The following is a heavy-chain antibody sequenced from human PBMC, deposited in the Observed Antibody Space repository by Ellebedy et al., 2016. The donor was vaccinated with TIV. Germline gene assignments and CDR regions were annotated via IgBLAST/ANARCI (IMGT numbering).Heavy chain of an antibody. CDR2: ISSSSSYI. CDR1: GFTFSSYS. D-gene: IGHD3-22*01. V-gene: IGHV3-21*01. J-gene: IGHJ5*02. CDR3: AREDPYYYDSSGYLNWFDP. Sequence: GGSLRLSCAASGFTFSSYSMNWVRQAPGKGLEWVSSISSSSSYIYYADSVKGRFTISRDNAKNSLYLQMNSLRAEDTAVYYCAREDPYYYDSSGYLNWFDPWGQGTLVTVSS.